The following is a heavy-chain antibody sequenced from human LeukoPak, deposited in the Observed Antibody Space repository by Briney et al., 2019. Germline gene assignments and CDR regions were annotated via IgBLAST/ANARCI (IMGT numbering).Heavy chain of an antibody. D-gene: IGHD2-15*01. V-gene: IGHV4-39*01. J-gene: IGHJ4*02. Sequence: SETLSLTCTVSGGFISSSSYYWGWIRQPPGKGLEWIGSIHYSGNTYYNPSLKSRVTISVDTSKNQFSLKLSSVTAADTAVYYCARHERWDCSGGSCYFHYFDYWGQGTLVTVSS. CDR1: GGFISSSSYY. CDR2: IHYSGNT. CDR3: ARHERWDCSGGSCYFHYFDY.